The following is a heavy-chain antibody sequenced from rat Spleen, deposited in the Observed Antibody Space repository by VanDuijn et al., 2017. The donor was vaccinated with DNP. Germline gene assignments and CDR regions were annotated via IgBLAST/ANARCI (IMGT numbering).Heavy chain of an antibody. CDR3: TTRITTALDY. CDR2: ISTSGGST. Sequence: EVQLVESGGGLVQPGRSLKLSCAASGFTFSNYGMAWVRQAPKKGLEWVATISTSGGSTYYRDSVKGRFTISRDNAKSTLYLQMDSLRSEDTATYYCTTRITTALDYWGQGVMVTVSS. V-gene: IGHV5-27*01. J-gene: IGHJ2*01. D-gene: IGHD1-1*01. CDR1: GFTFSNYG.